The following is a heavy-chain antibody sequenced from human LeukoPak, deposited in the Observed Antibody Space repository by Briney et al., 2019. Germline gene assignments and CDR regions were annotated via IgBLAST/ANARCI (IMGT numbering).Heavy chain of an antibody. D-gene: IGHD3-10*01. CDR3: ARGLGGESYYYYYYMDV. Sequence: ASVKVSCKASGGTFSSYTISWVRQATGQGLEWMGWMNPNSGNTGYAQKFQGRVTMTRNTSISTAYMELSSLRSEDTAVYYCARGLGGESYYYYYYMDVWGKGTTVTVSS. CDR2: MNPNSGNT. V-gene: IGHV1-8*02. J-gene: IGHJ6*03. CDR1: GGTFSSYT.